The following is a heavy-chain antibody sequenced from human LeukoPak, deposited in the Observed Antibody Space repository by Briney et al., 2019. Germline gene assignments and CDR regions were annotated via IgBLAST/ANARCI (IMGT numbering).Heavy chain of an antibody. D-gene: IGHD3-9*01. CDR1: GGSISSYY. V-gene: IGHV4-59*08. J-gene: IGHJ4*02. CDR3: ASADALTGYPISLNLDY. Sequence: SETLSLTCTVSGGSISSYYWSWIRQPPGKGLEWIGYIYYSGSTNYNPSLKSRVTISVDTSKNQFSLRLSSVTAADTAVYYCASADALTGYPISLNLDYWGQGTLVTVSS. CDR2: IYYSGST.